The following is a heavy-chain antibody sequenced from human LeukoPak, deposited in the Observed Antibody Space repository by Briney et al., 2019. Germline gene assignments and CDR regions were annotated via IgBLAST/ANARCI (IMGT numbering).Heavy chain of an antibody. J-gene: IGHJ4*02. CDR3: AKVRANIVVVPAAMDY. V-gene: IGHV3-23*01. CDR1: GFTFSSYG. D-gene: IGHD2-2*01. Sequence: GGTLRLSCAASGFTFSSYGMSWARQAPGKGLEWVSAISGSGGSTYYADSVKGRFTISRDNSKNTLYLQMNSLRAEETAVYYCAKVRANIVVVPAAMDYWGQGTLVTVSS. CDR2: ISGSGGST.